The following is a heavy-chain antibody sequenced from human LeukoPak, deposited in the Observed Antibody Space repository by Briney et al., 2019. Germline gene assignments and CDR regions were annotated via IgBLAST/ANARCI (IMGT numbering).Heavy chain of an antibody. D-gene: IGHD3-9*01. CDR2: INWNGDNT. CDR1: GFTFDDYG. CDR3: ARGFDGNFDY. Sequence: PPGGSLRLSCAASGFTFDDYGMSWVRQAPGKGLEWVSGINWNGDNTDYADSVKGRFTISRDNAKNSLYLQMNSLRAEDTALYYCARGFDGNFDYWGQGTLVTVSP. J-gene: IGHJ4*02. V-gene: IGHV3-20*04.